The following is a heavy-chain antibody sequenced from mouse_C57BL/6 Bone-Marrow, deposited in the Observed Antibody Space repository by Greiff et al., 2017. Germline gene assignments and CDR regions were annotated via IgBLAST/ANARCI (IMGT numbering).Heavy chain of an antibody. J-gene: IGHJ1*03. CDR1: GFNIKDDY. V-gene: IGHV14-4*01. D-gene: IGHD1-1*01. Sequence: EVQLQQSGAELVRPGASVKLSCTASGFNIKDDYMHWVKQRPEQGLEWIGWIDPENGDTEYASKFQGKATIRADTSSNTAYLQLSSLTSEDTAVYYCTLFITTVVAHWYFDGWGTGTTVTVSS. CDR3: TLFITTVVAHWYFDG. CDR2: IDPENGDT.